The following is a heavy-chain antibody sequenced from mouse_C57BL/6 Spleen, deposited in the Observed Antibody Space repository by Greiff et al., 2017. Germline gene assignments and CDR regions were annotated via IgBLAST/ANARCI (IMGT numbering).Heavy chain of an antibody. J-gene: IGHJ4*01. D-gene: IGHD2-2*01. CDR1: GYTFTSYT. V-gene: IGHV1-4*01. CDR3: AIGMGYYYAMDY. Sequence: QVQLQQSGAELARPGASVKMSCKASGYTFTSYTMHWVKQRPGQGLEWIGYINPSSGYTKYNQKFKDKATLTVDKSSSTAYMQLSSLTSEDSAVYYCAIGMGYYYAMDYWGQGTSVTVSS. CDR2: INPSSGYT.